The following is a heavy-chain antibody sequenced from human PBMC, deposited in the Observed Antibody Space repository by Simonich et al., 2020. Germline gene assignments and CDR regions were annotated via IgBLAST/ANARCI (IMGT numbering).Heavy chain of an antibody. CDR3: ARDYSNYDAFDI. J-gene: IGHJ3*02. V-gene: IGHV3-74*01. D-gene: IGHD4-4*01. Sequence: EVQLVESGGGLVQPGGSLRLSCAASVFTFSSYWMHWVSQAPGKGLVWVSSINSDGSSTSYADSVKGRVTISRDNAKNTLYLQMNRRRAEATAVYYCARDYSNYDAFDIWGQGTMVTVSS. CDR1: VFTFSSYW. CDR2: INSDGSST.